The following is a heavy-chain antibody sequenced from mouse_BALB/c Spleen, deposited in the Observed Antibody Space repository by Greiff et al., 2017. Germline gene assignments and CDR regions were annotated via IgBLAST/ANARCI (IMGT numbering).Heavy chain of an antibody. CDR1: GFTFSSFG. Sequence: DVQLVESGGGLVQPGGSRKLSCAASGFTFSSFGMHWVRQAPEKGLEWVAYISSGSSTIYYADTVKGRFTISRDNPKNTLFLQMTSLRSEDTAMYYCARFDYDAAYWGQGTLVTVSA. D-gene: IGHD2-4*01. J-gene: IGHJ3*01. CDR2: ISSGSSTI. CDR3: ARFDYDAAY. V-gene: IGHV5-17*02.